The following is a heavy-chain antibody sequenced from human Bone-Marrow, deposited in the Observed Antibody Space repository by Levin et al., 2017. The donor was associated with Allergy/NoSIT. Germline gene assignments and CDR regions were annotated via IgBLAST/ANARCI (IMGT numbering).Heavy chain of an antibody. CDR3: AHRFWNGYGSGSRCGRFDP. J-gene: IGHJ5*02. CDR2: IYWNDDK. V-gene: IGHV2-5*01. CDR1: GFSLNTFGVG. D-gene: IGHD2-15*01. Sequence: SGPTLVKPTQTLTLTCTFSGFSLNTFGVGVGWIRQPPGKALEWLGIIYWNDDKRYSPSVKNRLTLTKDTSKNQVVLRMIDMDPLDTGTYYCAHRFWNGYGSGSRCGRFDPWGQGTLVTVAS.